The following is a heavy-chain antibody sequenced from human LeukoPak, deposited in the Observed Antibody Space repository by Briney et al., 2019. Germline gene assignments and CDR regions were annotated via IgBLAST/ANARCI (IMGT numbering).Heavy chain of an antibody. Sequence: PSETLSLTCTVSGGSISSSLYHWGWIRQPPGKNLEWLGSIYYTGTTHYNPSLKSRFTISVDTSKNQFSLNLSSVTAADTAVYYCARIRDYVWGSYRSKVYYFDYWGQGTLVTVSS. CDR3: ARIRDYVWGSYRSKVYYFDY. CDR1: GGSISSSLYH. V-gene: IGHV4-39*01. J-gene: IGHJ4*02. CDR2: IYYTGTT. D-gene: IGHD3-16*02.